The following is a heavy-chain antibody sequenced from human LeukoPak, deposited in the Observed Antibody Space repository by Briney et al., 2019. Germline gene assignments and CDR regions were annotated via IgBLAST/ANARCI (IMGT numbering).Heavy chain of an antibody. V-gene: IGHV4-31*03. CDR1: GGSISSGGYY. D-gene: IGHD3-22*01. Sequence: SETLSLTCTVSGGSISSGGYYWSWIRQHPGKGLEWIGYIYYSGSTYYNPSLKSRVTISVDTSKNQFSLKLSSVTAADTAVYYCARGQNYYDSSGYPMNWFDPWGQGTLVTVSS. J-gene: IGHJ5*02. CDR2: IYYSGST. CDR3: ARGQNYYDSSGYPMNWFDP.